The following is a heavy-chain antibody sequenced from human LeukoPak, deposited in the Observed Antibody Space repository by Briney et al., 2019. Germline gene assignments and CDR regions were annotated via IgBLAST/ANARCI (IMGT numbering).Heavy chain of an antibody. CDR2: IYYNGIT. J-gene: IGHJ4*02. CDR1: GGSISRSDHY. V-gene: IGHV4-30-4*01. D-gene: IGHD1-26*01. CDR3: ARVEARYYFDY. Sequence: SQTLSLTCSVSGGSISRSDHYWSWIRQPPGKGLEWIGNIYYNGITYYNPSLKSRVTMSVDTSQNQFSLKLSSVTAADTAVYYCARVEARYYFDYWGQGTLVTVSS.